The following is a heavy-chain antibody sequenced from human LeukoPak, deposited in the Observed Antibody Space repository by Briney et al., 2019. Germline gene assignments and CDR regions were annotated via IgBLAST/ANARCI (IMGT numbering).Heavy chain of an antibody. V-gene: IGHV1-2*02. J-gene: IGHJ4*02. CDR2: INPNSGGT. D-gene: IGHD5-18*01. CDR3: AREASDTGFDY. CDR1: GYTFTGYY. Sequence: ASVKVSCKASGYTFTGYYMHWVRQAPGQGLEWMGWINPNSGGTNYAQEFQGRVTMTRDTSISTAYMELSRLRSDDTAVYYRAREASDTGFDYWGQGTLVTVSS.